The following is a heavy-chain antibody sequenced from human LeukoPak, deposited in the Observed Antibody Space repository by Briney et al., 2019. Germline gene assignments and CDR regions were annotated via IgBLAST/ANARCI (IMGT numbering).Heavy chain of an antibody. CDR2: IYYSGST. CDR3: ASMTTVSNYYYYMDV. J-gene: IGHJ6*03. Sequence: SETLSLTCTVSGGSISSSSYYGGWIRQPPGKGLEWIGSIYYSGSTYYNPSLKSRVTISVDTSKNQFSLKLSSVTAADTAVYYCASMTTVSNYYYYMDVWGKGTTVTVSS. V-gene: IGHV4-39*01. D-gene: IGHD4-11*01. CDR1: GGSISSSSYY.